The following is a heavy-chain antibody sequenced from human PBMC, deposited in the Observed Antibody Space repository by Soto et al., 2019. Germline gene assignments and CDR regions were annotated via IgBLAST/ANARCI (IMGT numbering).Heavy chain of an antibody. CDR3: AKEIAAAHYYYGMDV. Sequence: ESGGGVVQPGRSLRLSCAASGFTFSSYGMHWVRQAPGKGLEWVAVISYDGSNKYYADSVKGRFTISRDNSKNTLYLQMNSLRAEDTAVYYCAKEIAAAHYYYGMDVWGQGTTVTVSS. CDR1: GFTFSSYG. CDR2: ISYDGSNK. V-gene: IGHV3-30*18. J-gene: IGHJ6*02. D-gene: IGHD6-13*01.